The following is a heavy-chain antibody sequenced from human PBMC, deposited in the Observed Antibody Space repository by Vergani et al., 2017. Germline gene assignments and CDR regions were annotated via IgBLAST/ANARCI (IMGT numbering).Heavy chain of an antibody. D-gene: IGHD3-10*01. Sequence: QVQLQESGPGLVKPSETLSLTCSVSGNSISSDYYWGWIRQPPGKGLEWIGTINHSGGTYYNPSLKSRVTISVDTSKNQFSLKLTSVTAADTAVYYCARDPMVREVIGAFDIWGLGTMVTVSS. CDR2: INHSGGT. V-gene: IGHV4-38-2*02. CDR3: ARDPMVREVIGAFDI. CDR1: GNSISSDYY. J-gene: IGHJ3*02.